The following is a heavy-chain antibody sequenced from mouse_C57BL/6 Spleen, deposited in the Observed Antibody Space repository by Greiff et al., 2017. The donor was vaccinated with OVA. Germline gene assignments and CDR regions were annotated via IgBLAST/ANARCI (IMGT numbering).Heavy chain of an antibody. CDR3: ARSGETTVVAPMDY. D-gene: IGHD1-1*01. V-gene: IGHV1-82*01. Sequence: QVQLQQSGPELVKPGASVKISCKASGYAFSSSWMNWVKQRPGKGLEWIGRIYPGDGDTNYNGKFKGKATLTADKSSSTAYMQLSSLTSEDSAVDFCARSGETTVVAPMDYWGQGTSVTVSS. J-gene: IGHJ4*01. CDR2: IYPGDGDT. CDR1: GYAFSSSW.